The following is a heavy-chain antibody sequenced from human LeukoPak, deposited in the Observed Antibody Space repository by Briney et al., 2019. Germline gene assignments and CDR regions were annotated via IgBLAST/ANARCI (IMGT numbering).Heavy chain of an antibody. CDR1: GFIFSNYA. V-gene: IGHV3-23*01. CDR3: AQWGDYDILTGYYVSDY. J-gene: IGHJ4*02. CDR2: ITGSDGTT. Sequence: PGTSLTLSCAASGFIFSNYAMSWVRQAPGKGLEWVSAITGSDGTTYYADSVKGRFTISRHNSKNTLYLQMNGLRVEDTAVYYCAQWGDYDILTGYYVSDYWGQGTLVTVS. D-gene: IGHD3-9*01.